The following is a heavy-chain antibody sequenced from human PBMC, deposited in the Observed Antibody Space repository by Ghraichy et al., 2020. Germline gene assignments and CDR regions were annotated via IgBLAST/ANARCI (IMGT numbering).Heavy chain of an antibody. D-gene: IGHD7-27*01. CDR2: ISTDDSGT. J-gene: IGHJ4*02. Sequence: LSLTCAASGFTLSSYWMHWVRQAPGKGLVWVARISTDDSGTDYADSVEGRFIISRDNVRNTLSLQMNSLRAEDTAIYYCVRGARNWVRVDYWGQGTLVTVSS. CDR3: VRGARNWVRVDY. V-gene: IGHV3-74*01. CDR1: GFTLSSYW.